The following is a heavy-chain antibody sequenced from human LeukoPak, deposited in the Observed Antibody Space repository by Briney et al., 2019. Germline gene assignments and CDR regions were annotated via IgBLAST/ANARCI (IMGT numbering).Heavy chain of an antibody. CDR3: ATNILVRDIINWFDP. Sequence: ASVKVSRKASGYTFTGYYMRWVRQAPGQGLEWMGWIKPNSGDTRSAQKFQGRVIMTRDTSTGTAYMELSSLRYDDTAVYYCATNILVRDIINWFDPWGQGTLVTVSS. CDR1: GYTFTGYY. V-gene: IGHV1-2*02. J-gene: IGHJ5*02. D-gene: IGHD3-10*01. CDR2: IKPNSGDT.